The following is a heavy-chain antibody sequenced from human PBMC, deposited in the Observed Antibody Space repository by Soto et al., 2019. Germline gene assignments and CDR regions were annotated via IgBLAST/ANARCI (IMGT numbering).Heavy chain of an antibody. J-gene: IGHJ3*02. CDR2: IIPIFGTA. CDR3: ARNIQYCTNGVCYGGHDAFDI. V-gene: IGHV1-69*06. CDR1: GGTFSSYA. Sequence: GASVKVSCKASGGTFSSYAISWVRQAPGRGLEWMGGIIPIFGTANYAQKFQGRVTITADKSTSTAYMELSSLRSEDTAVYYCARNIQYCTNGVCYGGHDAFDIWGQGTMVTVSS. D-gene: IGHD2-8*01.